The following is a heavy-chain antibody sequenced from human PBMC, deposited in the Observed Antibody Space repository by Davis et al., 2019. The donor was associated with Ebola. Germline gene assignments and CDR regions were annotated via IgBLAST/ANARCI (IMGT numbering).Heavy chain of an antibody. CDR1: GFTFSSYA. D-gene: IGHD6-6*01. J-gene: IGHJ5*02. CDR3: ARGSPDLIAARNNWFDP. Sequence: PGGSLRLSCAASGFTFSSYAMSWVRQAPGKGLEWVSAISGSGGSTYYADSVKGLFTISRDNSKNTLYLQMNSLRAEDTAVYYCARGSPDLIAARNNWFDPWGQGTLVTVSS. CDR2: ISGSGGST. V-gene: IGHV3-23*01.